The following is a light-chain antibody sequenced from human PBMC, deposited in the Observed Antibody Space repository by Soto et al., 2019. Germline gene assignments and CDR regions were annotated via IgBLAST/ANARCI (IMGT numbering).Light chain of an antibody. CDR1: RSIGSNY. V-gene: IGKV3-20*01. J-gene: IGKJ5*01. Sequence: EIVLTQSPGTLSLSPGERATLSCGASRSIGSNYLAWYQQKPGQTPRLLIYGASSRATGIPERFSGSGSGTDFTLTISRLEPGDFAVYYCQQYGNSPPVTFGKGHDWRLN. CDR2: GAS. CDR3: QQYGNSPPVT.